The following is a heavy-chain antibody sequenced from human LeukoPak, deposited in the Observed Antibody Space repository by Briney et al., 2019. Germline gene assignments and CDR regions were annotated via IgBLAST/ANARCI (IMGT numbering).Heavy chain of an antibody. D-gene: IGHD1-14*01. V-gene: IGHV4-34*01. J-gene: IGHJ4*02. CDR3: ARGLTEAARNFDY. CDR1: GGSFSGYY. Sequence: SETLPLTCAVYGGSFSGYYWNWIRQPPGKGLEWIGEINHSGSTNYNPSLKSRVTISVDTSKNQFSLKLSSVTAADTAVYYCARGLTEAARNFDYWGQGILVTVSS. CDR2: INHSGST.